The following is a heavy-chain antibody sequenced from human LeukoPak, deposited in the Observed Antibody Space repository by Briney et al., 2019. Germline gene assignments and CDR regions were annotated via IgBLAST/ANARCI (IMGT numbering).Heavy chain of an antibody. CDR1: GFTFRSYD. J-gene: IGHJ4*02. CDR2: IHYDGTNK. V-gene: IGHV3-30*02. Sequence: GGSLRLSCAASGFTFRSYDMHWVRQAPGKGLEWVAFIHYDGTNKYYADSVKGRFTISRDNSKNTLYLQMNSLRAEDTAVYYCAKDRGIAAAADYWGQGTLVTVSS. CDR3: AKDRGIAAAADY. D-gene: IGHD6-13*01.